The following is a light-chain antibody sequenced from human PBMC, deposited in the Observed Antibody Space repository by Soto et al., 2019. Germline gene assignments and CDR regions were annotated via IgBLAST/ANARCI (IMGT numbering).Light chain of an antibody. CDR1: SGSVSTNYY. CDR2: STN. CDR3: VLYMGSGISV. Sequence: QTVVTQEPSFSVSPGRTVTLTCGLSSGSVSTNYYPSWYQQTPGQAPRTLIYSTNTRSSGVPDRFSGSILGNKAALTITGAQAEDDSDYYCVLYMGSGISVFGGGTKLTDL. J-gene: IGLJ2*01. V-gene: IGLV8-61*01.